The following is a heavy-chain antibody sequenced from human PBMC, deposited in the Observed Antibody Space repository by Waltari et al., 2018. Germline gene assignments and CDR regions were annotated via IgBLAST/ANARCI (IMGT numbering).Heavy chain of an antibody. D-gene: IGHD2-2*01. V-gene: IGHV3-7*01. CDR3: ARDPYCSSTSCFYYYYYGMDV. J-gene: IGHJ6*02. CDR2: IKQDGSEK. CDR1: GFTFSSYW. Sequence: EVQLVESGGGLVQPGGSLRLSCAASGFTFSSYWMSWVRQAPGKGLEWVANIKQDGSEKDYVDSVKGRFTISRDNAKNSLYLQMNSLRAEDTAVYYCARDPYCSSTSCFYYYYYGMDVWGQGTTVTVSS.